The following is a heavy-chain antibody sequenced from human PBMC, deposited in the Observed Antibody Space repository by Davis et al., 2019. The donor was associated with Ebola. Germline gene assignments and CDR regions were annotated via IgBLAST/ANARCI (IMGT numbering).Heavy chain of an antibody. V-gene: IGHV3-53*01. J-gene: IGHJ4*02. D-gene: IGHD4-11*01. CDR3: AKEGGGYSNSLGY. Sequence: GESPKIPCAASGFTVNSPYMNWVRQAPGKGLECVSIILSGGTTFYVDSVKGRFTISRDNSKNILYLQMNSLRAEDTAVSYCAKEGGGYSNSLGYWGQGTLVTVSS. CDR1: GFTVNSPY. CDR2: ILSGGTT.